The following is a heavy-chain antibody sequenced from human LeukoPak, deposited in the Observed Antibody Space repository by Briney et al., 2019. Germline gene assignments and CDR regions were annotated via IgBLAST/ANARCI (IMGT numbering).Heavy chain of an antibody. J-gene: IGHJ4*02. CDR1: GFTFSSYG. Sequence: GGSLRLSCAASGFTFSSYGMHWVRQAPGKGVEWVAVIWYEGSNKYYADSVRGGFTISRDNSKNTLYLQMNSLRAEDTAVYYCPRKLGEYFDYWGQGTLVPVSS. V-gene: IGHV3-33*01. CDR3: PRKLGEYFDY. CDR2: IWYEGSNK. D-gene: IGHD3-10*01.